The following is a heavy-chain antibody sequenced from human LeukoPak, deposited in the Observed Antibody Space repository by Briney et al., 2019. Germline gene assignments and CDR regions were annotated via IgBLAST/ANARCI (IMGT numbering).Heavy chain of an antibody. CDR2: ISYDGSDK. CDR3: AKDSEYGSGWNSFV. J-gene: IGHJ4*02. Sequence: GRSLRLSCAASGFTFSSYGMHWVRQPPGKVLEWVAIISYDGSDKYYADFVKGRFTISRDNSKNTLYVQMNSLRAEDTAVYYCAKDSEYGSGWNSFVWGQGTLVTVSS. V-gene: IGHV3-30*18. CDR1: GFTFSSYG. D-gene: IGHD6-19*01.